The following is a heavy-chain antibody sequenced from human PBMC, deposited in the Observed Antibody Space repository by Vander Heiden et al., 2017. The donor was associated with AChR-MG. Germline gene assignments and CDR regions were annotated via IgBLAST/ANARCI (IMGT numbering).Heavy chain of an antibody. CDR3: ARELTGSFYFDF. V-gene: IGHV1-46*03. CDR1: GITFPNYP. CDR2: INPSLDST. D-gene: IGHD1-26*01. Sequence: QAQPVQSGAEVPTPGPSLEAPCKTSGITFPNYPIHRLRQAPGPGLEWVGTINPSLDSTHYAQKFQGRVRMTRDTSTKTVYMDMTSLRPEDTAVYFCARELTGSFYFDFWGQGSLVTVSS. J-gene: IGHJ4*02.